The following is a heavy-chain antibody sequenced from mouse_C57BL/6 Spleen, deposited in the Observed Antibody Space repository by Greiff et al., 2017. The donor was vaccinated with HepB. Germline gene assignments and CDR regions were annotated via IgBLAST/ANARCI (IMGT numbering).Heavy chain of an antibody. D-gene: IGHD2-4*01. CDR1: GYSITSGYY. J-gene: IGHJ2*01. V-gene: IGHV3-6*01. CDR2: ISYDGSN. Sequence: DVKLQESGPGLVKPSQSLSLTCSVTGYSITSGYYWNWIRQFPGNKLEWMGYISYDGSNNYNPSLKNRISITRDTSKNQFFLKLNSVTTEDTATYYCAIYDYDVGGLDYWGQGTTLTVSS. CDR3: AIYDYDVGGLDY.